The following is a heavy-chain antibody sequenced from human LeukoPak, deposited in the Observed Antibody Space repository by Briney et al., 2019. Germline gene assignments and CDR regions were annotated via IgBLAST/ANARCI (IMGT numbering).Heavy chain of an antibody. D-gene: IGHD5-12*01. V-gene: IGHV4-39*01. CDR1: GGSIRSSYYY. CDR3: ARINRPPDYSDY. J-gene: IGHJ4*02. Sequence: SETLSLTCTVSGGSIRSSYYYWGWIRQPPGKGLEWIGSIYDSGSTYYNPSLKSRVTISVDTSKNQFSLKLNSVTAADTAVYYCARINRPPDYSDYWGQGTLVTVSS. CDR2: IYDSGST.